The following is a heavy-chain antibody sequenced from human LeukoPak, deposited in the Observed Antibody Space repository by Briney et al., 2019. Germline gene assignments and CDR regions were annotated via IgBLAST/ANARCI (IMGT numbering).Heavy chain of an antibody. CDR1: GYSISSGYF. CDR3: ARVLGAFDI. J-gene: IGHJ3*02. D-gene: IGHD2/OR15-2a*01. CDR2: IYHSGTT. V-gene: IGHV4-38-2*02. Sequence: SETLSLTCTVSGYSISSGYFWGWIRQPPGKGLEWIGSIYHSGTTYYNPSLKSRVTISVDTSKNQFSLKLTSVTAADTAVYYCARVLGAFDIWGQGTMVTVSS.